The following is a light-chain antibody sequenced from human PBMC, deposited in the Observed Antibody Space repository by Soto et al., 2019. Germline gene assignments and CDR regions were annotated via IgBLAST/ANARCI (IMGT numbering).Light chain of an antibody. CDR2: GAS. Sequence: DIQMTQSPSSLSASVGDRVTITCRASQSISSYLNWYQQKPGKAPKFLIYGASSLQSGVPSRFSGSGSGTDFTLTTSSLQPEAFATYYCQQIYSTLALTFGGGTKVEIK. J-gene: IGKJ4*01. CDR1: QSISSY. V-gene: IGKV1-39*01. CDR3: QQIYSTLALT.